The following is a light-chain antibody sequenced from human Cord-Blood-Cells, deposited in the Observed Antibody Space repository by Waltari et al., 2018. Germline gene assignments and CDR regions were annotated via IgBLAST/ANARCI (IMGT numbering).Light chain of an antibody. V-gene: IGKV3-15*01. CDR1: QSVSSN. CDR3: QQYNNWPPLT. Sequence: EIVMTQSPATLSVSPGERATLSCRASQSVSSNLAWYQQKPGQAPSLLISGASTRATGIPARFSGSGSGTEFTLTISSLQSEDVAVYYCQQYNNWPPLTFGGGTKVEIK. CDR2: GAS. J-gene: IGKJ4*01.